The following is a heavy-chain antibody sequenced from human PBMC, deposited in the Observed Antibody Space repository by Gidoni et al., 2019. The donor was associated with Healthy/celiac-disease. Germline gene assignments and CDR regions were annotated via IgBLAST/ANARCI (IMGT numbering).Heavy chain of an antibody. J-gene: IGHJ4*02. CDR1: GGSISSYY. Sequence: QVQLQESGPGLVKPSETLSLTCTVSGGSISSYYWSWIRQPPGKGLEWIGYIYYSGSTNYNPALKSRVTISVDTSKNQFSLKLSSVTAADTAVYYCARDKSRVGGVWDYWGQGTLVTVSS. CDR3: ARDKSRVGGVWDY. D-gene: IGHD3-16*01. CDR2: IYYSGST. V-gene: IGHV4-59*01.